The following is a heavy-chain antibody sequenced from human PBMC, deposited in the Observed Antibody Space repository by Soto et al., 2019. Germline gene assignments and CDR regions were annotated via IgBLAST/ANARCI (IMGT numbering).Heavy chain of an antibody. V-gene: IGHV3-30*14. J-gene: IGHJ3*02. D-gene: IGHD2-15*01. CDR3: ARGLGYAFDI. CDR2: ISDNGNTK. CDR1: GFTFVLYA. Sequence: GGSLRLSCAASGFTFVLYAMHWVRQAPGKGLEWVAVISDNGNTKYYANSVKGRFTISRDNSKNTLYLQMGSLRAEDMAVYYCARGLGYAFDIWGQGTMVTVSS.